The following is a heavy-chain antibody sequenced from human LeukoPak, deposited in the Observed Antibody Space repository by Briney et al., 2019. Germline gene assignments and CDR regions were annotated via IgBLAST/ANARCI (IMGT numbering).Heavy chain of an antibody. CDR2: ISGDGITT. CDR3: AKDRSEIVGASEY. V-gene: IGHV3-23*01. D-gene: IGHD1-26*01. CDR1: GVTFSSYV. Sequence: GGSLRLSCAASGVTFSSYVMSWVRQAPGQGLEWVSVISGDGITTHYAGSVKGRFTISRDNSKKMLYLQMNSLRAEDTAVYYCAKDRSEIVGASEYWGQGIPVTVSS. J-gene: IGHJ4*02.